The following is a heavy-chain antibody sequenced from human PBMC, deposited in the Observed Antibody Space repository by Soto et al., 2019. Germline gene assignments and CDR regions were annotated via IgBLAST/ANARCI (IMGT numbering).Heavy chain of an antibody. CDR2: IYYSGST. V-gene: IGHV4-31*03. Sequence: SETLSLTCTVSGGSISSGGYYWSWIRQHPGKGLEWIGYIYYSGSTYYNPSLKSRVTISVDTFKNQFSLKLSSVTAADKAVYYCARGGLRYFDWLLYWEPPFDYWGQGTLVTVSS. CDR1: GGSISSGGYY. D-gene: IGHD3-9*01. CDR3: ARGGLRYFDWLLYWEPPFDY. J-gene: IGHJ4*02.